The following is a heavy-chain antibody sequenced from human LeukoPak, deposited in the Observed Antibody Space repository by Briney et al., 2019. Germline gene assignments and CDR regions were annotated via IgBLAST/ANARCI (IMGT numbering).Heavy chain of an antibody. D-gene: IGHD6-13*01. CDR3: VKNLGQGAAYDS. Sequence: QSGGSLRLSCAASGFTFSTNAMTWVRQAPGKGLKWVSAISGDGIYIYYADAVKGRFTISRDNSKTALYLQMNYLTDEDTALYYGVKNLGQGAAYDSWGQGTLVTVSS. V-gene: IGHV3-23*01. CDR1: GFTFSTNA. J-gene: IGHJ4*02. CDR2: ISGDGIYI.